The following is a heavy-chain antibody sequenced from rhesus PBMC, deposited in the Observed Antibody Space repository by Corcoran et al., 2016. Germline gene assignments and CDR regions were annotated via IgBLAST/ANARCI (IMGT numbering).Heavy chain of an antibody. D-gene: IGHD1-44*01. CDR3: AKLFQYNRFDV. CDR2: IYGGGGGT. CDR1: GDSISSTY. Sequence: QVQLQESGPGLVKPSETLSLTCAASGDSISSTYWYWIRQSLGKGLEWIGYIYGGGGGTSDNPSLKSRVIISTDTSKDQFSLKLSSVTAADTAVYYCAKLFQYNRFDVWGPGVLITVSS. V-gene: IGHV4-160*01. J-gene: IGHJ5-1*01.